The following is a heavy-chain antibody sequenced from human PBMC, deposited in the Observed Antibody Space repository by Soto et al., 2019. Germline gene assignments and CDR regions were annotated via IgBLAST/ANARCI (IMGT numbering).Heavy chain of an antibody. V-gene: IGHV3-33*01. Sequence: GGSLRLSCAASGFTFSSYGMHWVRQAPGKGLEWVAVIWCDGSNKYYADSVKGRFTISRDNSKNTLYLQMNSLRAEDTAVYYCARDLGYSSSWGAFDPWGQGTLVTVSS. CDR3: ARDLGYSSSWGAFDP. CDR1: GFTFSSYG. D-gene: IGHD6-13*01. J-gene: IGHJ5*01. CDR2: IWCDGSNK.